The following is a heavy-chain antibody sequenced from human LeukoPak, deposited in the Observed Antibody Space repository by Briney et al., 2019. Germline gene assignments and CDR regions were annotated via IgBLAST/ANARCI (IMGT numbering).Heavy chain of an antibody. D-gene: IGHD5-18*01. CDR1: GYSFTSYW. J-gene: IGHJ4*02. CDR2: IYPGDSDT. CDR3: GRLGYSSVWESYFDY. V-gene: IGHV5-51*01. Sequence: GESLKISCKASGYSFTSYWIGWVRQMPGKGLEWMGIIYPGDSDTKYSPSFQGQVTISADKSISTAYLQWSSLKASDTAIYYCGRLGYSSVWESYFDYWGQGTLVTVSS.